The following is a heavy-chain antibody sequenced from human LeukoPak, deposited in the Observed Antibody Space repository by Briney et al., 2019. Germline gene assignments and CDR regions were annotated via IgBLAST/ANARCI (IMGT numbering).Heavy chain of an antibody. D-gene: IGHD3-22*01. CDR3: ARQIKDYYDSSGYPDYFDY. V-gene: IGHV4-59*08. J-gene: IGHJ4*02. CDR2: IYYSGST. CDR1: GGSISSYY. Sequence: SETLSLTCTVSGGSISSYYWSWIRQPPGKGLEWIGYIYYSGSTNYNPSLKSRVTISADTSKNQFSLKLSSVTAADTAVYYCARQIKDYYDSSGYPDYFDYWGQGTLVTVSS.